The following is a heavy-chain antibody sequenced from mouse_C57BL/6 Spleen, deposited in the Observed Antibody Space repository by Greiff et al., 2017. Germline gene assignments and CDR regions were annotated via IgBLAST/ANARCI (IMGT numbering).Heavy chain of an antibody. CDR2: IHPNSGST. V-gene: IGHV1-64*01. Sequence: VQLQQPGAELVKPGASVKLSCKASGYTFTSYWMHWVKQRPGQGLEWIGMIHPNSGSTNYNEKFKSKATLTVDKSSSTAYMQLSSLTSEDSAVYYCAMIYYDYDGLAYWGQGTLVTVSA. J-gene: IGHJ3*01. CDR1: GYTFTSYW. CDR3: AMIYYDYDGLAY. D-gene: IGHD2-4*01.